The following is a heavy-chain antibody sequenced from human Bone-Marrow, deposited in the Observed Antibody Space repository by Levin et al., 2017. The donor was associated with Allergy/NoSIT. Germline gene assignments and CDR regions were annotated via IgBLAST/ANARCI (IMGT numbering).Heavy chain of an antibody. CDR2: ISGNGGTT. Sequence: GESLKISCATSGFTFSNYAMSWVRQAPGKGLEWVSAISGNGGTTYYADSVKGRFTISRDNSKDTVYMQMNSLRAEDTAIYYCAKDSINWGGAGSFDHWGQGTLVTVSS. D-gene: IGHD3-16*01. CDR1: GFTFSNYA. CDR3: AKDSINWGGAGSFDH. J-gene: IGHJ4*02. V-gene: IGHV3-23*01.